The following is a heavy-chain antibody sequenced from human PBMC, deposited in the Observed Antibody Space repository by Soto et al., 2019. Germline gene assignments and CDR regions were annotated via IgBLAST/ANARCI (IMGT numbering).Heavy chain of an antibody. CDR2: IYYSGST. V-gene: IGHV4-31*03. CDR3: ARGHCSSTSCSLHY. Sequence: PSETLSLTCTVSGGSISSGGYYWSWIRQHPGKGLEWIGYIYYSGSTYYNPSLKSRVTISVDTSKNQFSLKLSSVTAADTAVYYCARGHCSSTSCSLHYWGQGTLVTVSS. D-gene: IGHD2-2*01. J-gene: IGHJ4*02. CDR1: GGSISSGGYY.